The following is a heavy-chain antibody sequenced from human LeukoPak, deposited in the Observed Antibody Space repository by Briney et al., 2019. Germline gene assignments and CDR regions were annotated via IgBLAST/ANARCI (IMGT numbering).Heavy chain of an antibody. CDR3: ARDIVVVPAAIVPWGFDP. Sequence: SVKVSCKASGGTFSSYAISWVRQAPGQGLEWVGGIIPIFGTANYAQKFQGRVTITADESTSTAYMELSSLRSEDTAVYYCARDIVVVPAAIVPWGFDPWGQGTLVTVSS. J-gene: IGHJ5*02. D-gene: IGHD2-2*01. CDR2: IIPIFGTA. CDR1: GGTFSSYA. V-gene: IGHV1-69*13.